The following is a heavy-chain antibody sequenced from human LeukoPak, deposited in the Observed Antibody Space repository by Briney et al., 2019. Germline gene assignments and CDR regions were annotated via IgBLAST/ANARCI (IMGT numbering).Heavy chain of an antibody. D-gene: IGHD1-26*01. CDR2: ISGSGGST. CDR1: GFTFSGYA. J-gene: IGHJ3*02. CDR3: AKDLEWELPSHAFDI. V-gene: IGHV3-23*01. Sequence: GGSLRLSCAASGFTFSGYAMSWVRQAPGKGLEWVSAISGSGGSTYYADSVKGRFTISRDNSKNTLYLQMNSLRAEDTAVYYCAKDLEWELPSHAFDIWGQGTMVTVAS.